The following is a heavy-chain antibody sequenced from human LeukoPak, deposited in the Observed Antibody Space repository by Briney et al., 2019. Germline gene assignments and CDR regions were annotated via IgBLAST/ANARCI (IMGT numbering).Heavy chain of an antibody. CDR3: AELGITMIGGV. D-gene: IGHD3-10*02. CDR1: GFTFSNFA. J-gene: IGHJ6*04. Sequence: GGSLRLSCSASGFTFSNFAMSWVRQAPGKGLEWVSYISSSGSTIYYADSVKGRFTISRDNAKNSLYLQMNSLRAEDTAVYYCAELGITMIGGVWGKGTTVTISS. CDR2: ISSSGSTI. V-gene: IGHV3-48*03.